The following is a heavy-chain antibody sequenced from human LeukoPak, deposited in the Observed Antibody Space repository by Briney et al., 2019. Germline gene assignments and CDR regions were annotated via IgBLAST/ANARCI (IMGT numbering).Heavy chain of an antibody. CDR2: INAGNGNT. CDR3: ARDSGGSYYRAFDY. CDR1: GYTFTSYA. D-gene: IGHD1-26*01. Sequence: ASVKVSCKASGYTFTSYAMHWVRQAPGQRLEWMGWINAGNGNTRYSQKFQGRVTITADESTSTAYMELSSLRSEDTAVYYCARDSGGSYYRAFDYWDQGTLVTVSS. V-gene: IGHV1-3*01. J-gene: IGHJ4*02.